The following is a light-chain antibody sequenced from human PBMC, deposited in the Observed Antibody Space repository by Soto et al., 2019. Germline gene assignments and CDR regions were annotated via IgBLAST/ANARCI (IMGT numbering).Light chain of an antibody. V-gene: IGKV3-15*01. CDR2: GAS. Sequence: EIVMTQSPATLSVSPGERATLSCRASQSVSSNLAWYQQKPGQAPRLLIYGASTRATGIPARFSGSGSGTEFTLTISSLQSEDFGVYYCQQGFTFGPGTKVDIK. CDR1: QSVSSN. J-gene: IGKJ3*01. CDR3: QQGFT.